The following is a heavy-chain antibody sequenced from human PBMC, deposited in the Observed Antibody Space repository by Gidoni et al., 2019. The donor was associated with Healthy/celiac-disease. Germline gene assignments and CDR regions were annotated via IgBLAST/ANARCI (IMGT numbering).Heavy chain of an antibody. J-gene: IGHJ4*02. D-gene: IGHD5-12*01. CDR1: GFTFSSYS. CDR2: ISSSSSTI. Sequence: EVQLVESGGGLVQPGGSLRLSCAASGFTFSSYSMNWVRQAQGKGLEWVSYISSSSSTIYYADSVKGRFTISRDNAKNSLYLQMNSLRAEDTAVYYCARERSSGYDYYFDYWGQGTLVTVSS. CDR3: ARERSSGYDYYFDY. V-gene: IGHV3-48*01.